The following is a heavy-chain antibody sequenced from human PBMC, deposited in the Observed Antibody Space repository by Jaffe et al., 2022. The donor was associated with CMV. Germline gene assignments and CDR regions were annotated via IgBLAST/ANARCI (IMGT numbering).Heavy chain of an antibody. D-gene: IGHD6-13*01. Sequence: EVQLVESGEGLVQPGGSLRLSCAASGFTFSSYAMHWVRQAPGKGLEYVSAISSNGGSTYYADSVKGRFTISRDNSKNTLYLQMGSLRAEDMAVYYCARGPHYSSSWYEYFQHWGQGTLVTVSS. CDR2: ISSNGGST. V-gene: IGHV3-64*02. J-gene: IGHJ1*01. CDR3: ARGPHYSSSWYEYFQH. CDR1: GFTFSSYA.